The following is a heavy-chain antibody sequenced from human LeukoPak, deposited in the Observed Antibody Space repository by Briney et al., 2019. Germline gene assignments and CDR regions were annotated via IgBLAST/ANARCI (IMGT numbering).Heavy chain of an antibody. CDR2: ISGSGGST. CDR1: GFTFSSYA. J-gene: IGHJ4*02. CDR3: AKDSSMIVVVPFDY. V-gene: IGHV3-23*01. D-gene: IGHD3-22*01. Sequence: GGSLRLSCAASGFTFSSYAMSWVRQAPGQGLEWVSAISGSGGSTYYADSVKGRFTISRDNSKNTLYLQMNSLRAEDTAVYYCAKDSSMIVVVPFDYWGQGTLVTVSS.